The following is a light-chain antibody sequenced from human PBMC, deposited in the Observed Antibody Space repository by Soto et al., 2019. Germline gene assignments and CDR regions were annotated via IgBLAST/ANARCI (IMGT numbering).Light chain of an antibody. CDR1: QDIVTN. Sequence: IVMTQSPVTLSVSPGERATLSCRASQDIVTNVAWYQQRPGQAPRLLIYDASTRATDIPARFSGSGSGTEFTLTISSLQSADSAVYYCQQYSNWPPRLTFGGGTKVDIK. J-gene: IGKJ4*01. CDR2: DAS. V-gene: IGKV3-15*01. CDR3: QQYSNWPPRLT.